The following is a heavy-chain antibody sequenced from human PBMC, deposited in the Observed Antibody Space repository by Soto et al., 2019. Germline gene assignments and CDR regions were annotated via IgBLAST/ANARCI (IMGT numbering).Heavy chain of an antibody. V-gene: IGHV3-21*01. CDR3: ARGIAVAPYYYYGMDV. J-gene: IGHJ6*02. CDR1: GFKFSSYS. Sequence: GESLRLSCADSGFKFSSYSMNWVRQAPGKRLEWVSSISSSSSYIYYADPVKGRFTISRDNAKNSLYLQMNSLRAKDTAVYYCARGIAVAPYYYYGMDVWGQGTTVTVSS. D-gene: IGHD6-19*01. CDR2: ISSSSSYI.